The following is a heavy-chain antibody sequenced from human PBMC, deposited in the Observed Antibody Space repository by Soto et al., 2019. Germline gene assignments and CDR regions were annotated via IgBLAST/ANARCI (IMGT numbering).Heavy chain of an antibody. CDR1: GGSFSGYY. J-gene: IGHJ4*03. CDR2: INHSVST. D-gene: IGHD6-19*01. CDR3: ARAVRVGGNYYFKY. Sequence: SETLSLTCAVYGGSFSGYYWSWIRQPPGKGLEWIGEINHSVSTNYNPSLKSRVTISVDTSKNQFSLKLSSVTAEDTAVYYCARAVRVGGNYYFKYWAQGTMVTVSS. V-gene: IGHV4-34*01.